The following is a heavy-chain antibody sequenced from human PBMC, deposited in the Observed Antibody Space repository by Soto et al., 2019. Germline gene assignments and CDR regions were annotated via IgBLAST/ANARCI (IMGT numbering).Heavy chain of an antibody. CDR3: WVSAGLDF. V-gene: IGHV1-18*01. CDR2: ISADTGEP. D-gene: IGHD6-13*01. J-gene: IGHJ4*02. CDR1: GFSPTTYA. Sequence: QVQLVQSGAEVKRPGASVKISCKASGFSPTTYAFSWVRRAPGKGLEWMGLISADTGEPRYAQKFQGRVAMTTDTSTRTAYMELRGLTSDDTAVYYCWVSAGLDFWGQGTRVTVSS.